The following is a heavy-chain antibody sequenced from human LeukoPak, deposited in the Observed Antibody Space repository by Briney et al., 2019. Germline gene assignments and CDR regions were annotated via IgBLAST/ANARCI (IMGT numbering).Heavy chain of an antibody. CDR1: GFTFSSYW. D-gene: IGHD3-3*01. CDR2: IYSDGSNT. J-gene: IGHJ6*02. V-gene: IGHV3-74*01. Sequence: PGGSLRLSCAASGFTFSSYWMHWVRQAPGKGLVWVSRIYSDGSNTSYADSVKGRFTISGDNSKNTLYLQMNSLRAEDTAVYYCARDAVLRFLEWLYAGAYYYGMDVWGQGTTVTVSS. CDR3: ARDAVLRFLEWLYAGAYYYGMDV.